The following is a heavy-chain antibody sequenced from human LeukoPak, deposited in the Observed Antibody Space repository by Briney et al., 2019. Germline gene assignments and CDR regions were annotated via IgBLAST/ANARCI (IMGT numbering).Heavy chain of an antibody. CDR2: IYPGDSDT. J-gene: IGHJ3*02. CDR1: GYSFTSYW. Sequence: GESLKISCKGSGYSFTSYWIGWVRQMHGKGLEWMGIIYPGDSDTRYSPSFQGQVTISADKSISTAYLQWSSLKASDTAMYYCASLYYYDSSGYYGGPFDIWGQGTMVTVSS. D-gene: IGHD3-22*01. V-gene: IGHV5-51*01. CDR3: ASLYYYDSSGYYGGPFDI.